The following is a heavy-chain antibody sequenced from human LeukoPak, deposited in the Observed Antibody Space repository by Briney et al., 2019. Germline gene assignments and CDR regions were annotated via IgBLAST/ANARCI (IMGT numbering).Heavy chain of an antibody. Sequence: GGSLRLSCAASGFTFSSYSMNWVRQAPGKGLEWVSSISSSSSYIYYADSVKGRLTISRDNAKNSLYLKMNSLRAEDTAVYYCARGLGPHGSRDYWGQGTLVTVSS. J-gene: IGHJ4*02. V-gene: IGHV3-21*01. CDR1: GFTFSSYS. CDR2: ISSSSSYI. CDR3: ARGLGPHGSRDY. D-gene: IGHD2-15*01.